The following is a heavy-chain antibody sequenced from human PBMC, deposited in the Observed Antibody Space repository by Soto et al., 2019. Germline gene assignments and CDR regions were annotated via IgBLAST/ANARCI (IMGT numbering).Heavy chain of an antibody. CDR2: IIPIFGTA. Sequence: SVKVSCKAAGGTFSSYAISWVRQAPGQGLEWMGGIIPIFGTANYAQKFQGRVTITADESTSTAYMELSSLRSEDTAVYYCAVEYSSSPTYYFDFWGQGTLVTVS. CDR1: GGTFSSYA. D-gene: IGHD6-6*01. J-gene: IGHJ4*02. V-gene: IGHV1-69*13. CDR3: AVEYSSSPTYYFDF.